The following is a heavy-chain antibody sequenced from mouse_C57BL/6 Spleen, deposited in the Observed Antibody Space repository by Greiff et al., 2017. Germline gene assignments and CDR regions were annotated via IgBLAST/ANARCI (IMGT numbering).Heavy chain of an antibody. J-gene: IGHJ3*01. CDR1: GYTFTSYW. V-gene: IGHV1-69*01. D-gene: IGHD2-4*01. CDR2: IDPSDSST. Sequence: QVQLQQPGAELVMPGASVKLSCKASGYTFTSYWMHWVKQRPGQGLEWIGEIDPSDSSTNYNQKFKGKSTLTVDKSSSTAYMQLSSLTSEDSAVYYCARCYDYDPNWFAYWGQGTLVTVSA. CDR3: ARCYDYDPNWFAY.